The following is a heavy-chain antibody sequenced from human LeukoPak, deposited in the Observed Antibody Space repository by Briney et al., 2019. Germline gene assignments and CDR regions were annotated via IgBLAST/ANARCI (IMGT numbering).Heavy chain of an antibody. CDR3: ARGGLERTFYFYMDV. J-gene: IGHJ6*03. CDR1: GYTFTGYY. V-gene: IGHV1-2*02. D-gene: IGHD1-1*01. Sequence: GASVKVSCKASGYTFTGYYMHWVRQAPGQGLEWMGWINPNSGGTNYAQKFQDRVTMTRDTSISTAYMELSRLRSDDTAVYYCARGGLERTFYFYMDVWGKGTSVTISS. CDR2: INPNSGGT.